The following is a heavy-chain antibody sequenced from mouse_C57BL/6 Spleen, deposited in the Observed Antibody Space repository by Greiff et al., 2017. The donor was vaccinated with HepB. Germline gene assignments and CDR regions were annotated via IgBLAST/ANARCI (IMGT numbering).Heavy chain of an antibody. Sequence: QVQLKQSGAELARPGASVKLSCKASGYTFTSYGMSWVKQRTGQGLEWIGEIYPRSGNTYYNEKFKDKATLTADKSSSTAYMELRSLTSDDSAVFFCARAYYDYGTFAYWGQGTLVTVSA. CDR3: ARAYYDYGTFAY. D-gene: IGHD2-4*01. CDR1: GYTFTSYG. J-gene: IGHJ3*01. CDR2: IYPRSGNT. V-gene: IGHV1-81*01.